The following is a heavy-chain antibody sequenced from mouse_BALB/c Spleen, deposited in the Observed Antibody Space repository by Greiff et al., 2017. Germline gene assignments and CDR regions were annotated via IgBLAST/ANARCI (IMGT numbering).Heavy chain of an antibody. CDR2: ISNGGGST. J-gene: IGHJ3*01. CDR1: GFTFSSYT. CDR3: ARPKYGNSFAY. D-gene: IGHD2-10*02. V-gene: IGHV5-12-2*01. Sequence: EVKLIESGGGLVQPGGSLKLSCAASGFTFSSYTMSWVRQTPEKRLEWVAYISNGGGSTYYPDTVKGRFTISRDNAKNTLYLQMSSLKSEDTAMYYCARPKYGNSFAYWGQGTLVTVSA.